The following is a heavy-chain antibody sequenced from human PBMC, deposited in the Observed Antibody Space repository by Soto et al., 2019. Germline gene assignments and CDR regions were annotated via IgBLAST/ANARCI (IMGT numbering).Heavy chain of an antibody. CDR2: IIPIFGTA. D-gene: IGHD3-3*01. Sequence: GASVKVSCKASGGTFSSYAISWVRQAPGQGLEWMGGIIPIFGTANYAQKFQGRVTITADKSTSTAYMELSSLRSEDTAVYYCATRGLLLEWLLSGKTHVEYYYYGMDVWGQGTTVTVSS. CDR1: GGTFSSYA. J-gene: IGHJ6*02. CDR3: ATRGLLLEWLLSGKTHVEYYYYGMDV. V-gene: IGHV1-69*06.